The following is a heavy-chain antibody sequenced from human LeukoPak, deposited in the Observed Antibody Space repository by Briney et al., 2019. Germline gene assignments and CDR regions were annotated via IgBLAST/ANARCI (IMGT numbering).Heavy chain of an antibody. D-gene: IGHD3-10*01. CDR3: LPEGPIRRFGESSITPFDH. CDR2: ISGRSIYV. V-gene: IGHV3-21*01. Sequence: GGSLRLSCAASGFTFSTYMLNWVRQAPGKALEWLSAISGRSIYVYYADSVKGRFTISRDNANNSVYLQMNRLRDEDTAVYYCLPEGPIRRFGESSITPFDHWGQGTLVTVSS. CDR1: GFTFSTYM. J-gene: IGHJ4*01.